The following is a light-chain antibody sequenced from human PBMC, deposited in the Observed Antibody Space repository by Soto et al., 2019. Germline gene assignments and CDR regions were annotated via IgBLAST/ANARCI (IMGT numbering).Light chain of an antibody. J-gene: IGLJ1*01. Sequence: QSALTQPPSASGSPGQSVTISCTGTRSDVGGYNFVSWYQHHPGKAPKLIIYEVNKRPSGVPDRFSGSKSGNTASLTVSGLQTADEAHYDSNTYAESDHYVFATG. CDR2: EVN. CDR3: NTYAESDHYV. CDR1: RSDVGGYNF. V-gene: IGLV2-8*01.